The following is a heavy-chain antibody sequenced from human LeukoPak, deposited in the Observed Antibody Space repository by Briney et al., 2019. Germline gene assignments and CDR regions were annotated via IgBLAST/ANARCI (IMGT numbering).Heavy chain of an antibody. V-gene: IGHV4-59*01. D-gene: IGHD3-22*01. CDR2: IYYSGST. J-gene: IGHJ6*03. CDR3: AREVRVYYYDSSGYPNYYYYMDV. Sequence: SETLSLTCTVSGGSISSYYWSWIRQPPGKGLEWIGYIYYSGSTNYNPSLKSRVTISVDTSKNQFSLKLSSVTAADTAVYYCAREVRVYYYDSSGYPNYYYYMDVWGKGTTVTVSS. CDR1: GGSISSYY.